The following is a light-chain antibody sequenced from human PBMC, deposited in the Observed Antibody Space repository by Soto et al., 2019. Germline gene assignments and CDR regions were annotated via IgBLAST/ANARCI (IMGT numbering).Light chain of an antibody. CDR1: SSNIGSNY. CDR2: RNN. V-gene: IGLV1-47*01. CDR3: AAWDDSLNGL. J-gene: IGLJ2*01. Sequence: QAVVTQPPSASGTPGQRVTISCSGSSSNIGSNYVYWYQQLPGTAPKLLIYRNNQRPSGVPDRFSGSKSGTSASLAISGLRSEDEADYYCAAWDDSLNGLFGGGTKLTVL.